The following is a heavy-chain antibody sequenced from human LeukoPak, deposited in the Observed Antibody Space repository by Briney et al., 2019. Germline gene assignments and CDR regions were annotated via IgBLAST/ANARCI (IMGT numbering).Heavy chain of an antibody. CDR2: ISSSSSYI. CDR1: GFTFSSYS. CDR3: ARRSIAAAGKLDY. J-gene: IGHJ4*02. D-gene: IGHD6-13*01. V-gene: IGHV3-21*01. Sequence: VGSLRLSCAASGFTFSSYSMNWVRQAPGKGLEWVSSISSSSSYIYYADSVKGRFTISRDNAKNSLYLQMNSLRAEDTAVYYCARRSIAAAGKLDYWGQGTLVTVSS.